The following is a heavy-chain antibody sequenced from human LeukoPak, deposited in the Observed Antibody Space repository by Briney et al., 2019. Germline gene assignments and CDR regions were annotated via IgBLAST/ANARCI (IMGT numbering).Heavy chain of an antibody. V-gene: IGHV3-7*01. CDR1: GFTFSSYW. CDR3: ARAYCSGGSRPYCYEYFQH. J-gene: IGHJ1*01. Sequence: GGSLRLSCAASGFTFSSYWMSWVRQAPGKGLEWVANIKQDGSEKYYVDSVKGRFTISRDNAKNSLYLQMNSLRAEDTAVYYCARAYCSGGSRPYCYEYFQHWGQGTLVTVSS. D-gene: IGHD2-15*01. CDR2: IKQDGSEK.